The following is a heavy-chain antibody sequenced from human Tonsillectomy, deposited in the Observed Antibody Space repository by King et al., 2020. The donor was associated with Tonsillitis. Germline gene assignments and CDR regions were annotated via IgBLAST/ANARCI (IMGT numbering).Heavy chain of an antibody. CDR1: GFTFHDYA. J-gene: IGHJ6*03. Sequence: VQLVESGGGVVQPGGSLRLSFAASGFTFHDYAMHWVRQAPCKCLEWVSLISLGGGSTFYRDFVKGRFPIFRDNSKNSLYLQMNSLRTEDTALYYCAIVGGYYYDYMDVWGKGTTVTVSS. D-gene: IGHD1-26*01. V-gene: IGHV3-43*02. CDR2: ISLGGGST. CDR3: AIVGGYYYDYMDV.